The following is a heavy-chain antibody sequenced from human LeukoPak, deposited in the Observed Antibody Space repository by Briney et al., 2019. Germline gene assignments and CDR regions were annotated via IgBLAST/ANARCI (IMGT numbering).Heavy chain of an antibody. D-gene: IGHD4-17*01. Sequence: SETLSLTCTVSGGSISSNSYYWGWIRQPPGKGLEWIGSIYYSGSTYYNPSLKSRVTISVDTSKNQFSLKLSSVTAADTAVYYCANNGDADYWGQGTLVTVSS. CDR1: GGSISSNSYY. V-gene: IGHV4-39*01. CDR2: IYYSGST. J-gene: IGHJ4*02. CDR3: ANNGDADY.